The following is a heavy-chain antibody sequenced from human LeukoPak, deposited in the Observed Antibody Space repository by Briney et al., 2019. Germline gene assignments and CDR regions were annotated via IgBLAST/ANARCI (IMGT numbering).Heavy chain of an antibody. CDR3: ARPYCSGGSCSSPYFDY. D-gene: IGHD2-15*01. Sequence: MPSETLSLTCAVYGGSFSGYYWSWIRQPPGKGLGWIGEINHSGSTNYNPSLKSRVTISVDTSKNQFSLKLSSVTAADTAVYYCARPYCSGGSCSSPYFDYWGQGTLVTVSS. CDR1: GGSFSGYY. CDR2: INHSGST. J-gene: IGHJ4*02. V-gene: IGHV4-34*01.